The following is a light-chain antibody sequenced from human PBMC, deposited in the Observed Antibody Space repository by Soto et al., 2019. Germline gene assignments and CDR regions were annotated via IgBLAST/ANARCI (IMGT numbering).Light chain of an antibody. Sequence: QSALTQPASVSGSPGQSITISCTGTSSDVGGYSYVSWYQQHPGKAPKLMIYDVSNRPSGVSNRFSGSKSGNTASLTISGLQAEDEADYYCSSYTRSSTLYVVFAGGTKLTVL. CDR2: DVS. V-gene: IGLV2-14*01. CDR1: SSDVGGYSY. CDR3: SSYTRSSTLYVV. J-gene: IGLJ2*01.